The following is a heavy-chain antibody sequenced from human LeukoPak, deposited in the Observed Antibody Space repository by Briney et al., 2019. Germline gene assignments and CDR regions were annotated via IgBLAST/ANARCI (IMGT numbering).Heavy chain of an antibody. CDR1: GFTFDDYG. D-gene: IGHD4-11*01. CDR2: IWSDGSNQ. CDR3: AKDAQRGFDYSNSLEH. J-gene: IGHJ4*02. V-gene: IGHV3-33*06. Sequence: PAGSLRLSCAASGFTFDDYGMSWVRQAPGRGLEWVAVIWSDGSNQYYADSVKGRFTISRDNIKNTVSLQMNSLRAEDTALYYCAKDAQRGFDYSNSLEHWGQGSLVTVSS.